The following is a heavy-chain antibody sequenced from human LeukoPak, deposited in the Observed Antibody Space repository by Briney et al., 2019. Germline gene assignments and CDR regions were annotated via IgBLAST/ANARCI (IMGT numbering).Heavy chain of an antibody. V-gene: IGHV4-39*01. CDR3: ARQFKGYCSNTSCYNDY. J-gene: IGHJ4*02. CDR1: GGSISSSSYY. CDR2: IYYSGST. Sequence: SETLSLTCTVSGGSISSSSYYWGWIRQPPGKGLEWIGSIYYSGSTYYNPSLKSRVTISVDTSKNQFSLKLSSVTAADTAVYYCARQFKGYCSNTSCYNDYWGQGTLVTVSS. D-gene: IGHD2-2*02.